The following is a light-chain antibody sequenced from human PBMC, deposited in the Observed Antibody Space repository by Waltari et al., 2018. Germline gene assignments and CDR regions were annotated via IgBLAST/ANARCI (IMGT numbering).Light chain of an antibody. Sequence: DIVMTSSPDSLAVSMGETATINCKSSQSVLYSSNNKNYLACYQQKPGQTPKLLIYWASTRESGVPDRFSGSGSGTDFTLTISSLQAEDVAVYYCQQYYSTPDTFGQGTKLEI. J-gene: IGKJ2*01. V-gene: IGKV4-1*01. CDR2: WAS. CDR1: QSVLYSSNNKNY. CDR3: QQYYSTPDT.